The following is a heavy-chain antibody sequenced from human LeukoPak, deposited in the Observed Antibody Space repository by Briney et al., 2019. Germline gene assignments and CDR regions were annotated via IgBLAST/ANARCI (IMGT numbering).Heavy chain of an antibody. D-gene: IGHD3-10*01. Sequence: ASVTVSCKASGYTFTGYYMHWVRQAPGQGLEWMGWINPNSGGTNYAQKFQGRVTMTRDTSISTAYMELSRLRSDDTAVYYCARRVTLVRGVKTNWFDPWGQGTRVTVSS. CDR3: ARRVTLVRGVKTNWFDP. CDR2: INPNSGGT. CDR1: GYTFTGYY. J-gene: IGHJ5*02. V-gene: IGHV1-2*02.